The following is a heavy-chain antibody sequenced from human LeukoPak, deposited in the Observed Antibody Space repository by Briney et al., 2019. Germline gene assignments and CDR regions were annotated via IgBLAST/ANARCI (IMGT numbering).Heavy chain of an antibody. CDR2: IYYTGST. Sequence: SETLSLTCTVSGGSISGYYWSWIRQPPGKGLEWIGYIYYTGSTNYNPSLKSRVSISVDTSKNQFSLKLSSVTAADTAVYYCARHRHFDWLQNWFDPWGQGTLVTVSS. D-gene: IGHD3-9*01. J-gene: IGHJ5*02. V-gene: IGHV4-59*08. CDR3: ARHRHFDWLQNWFDP. CDR1: GGSISGYY.